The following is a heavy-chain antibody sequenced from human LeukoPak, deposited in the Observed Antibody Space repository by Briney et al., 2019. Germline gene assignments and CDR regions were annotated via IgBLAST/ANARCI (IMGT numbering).Heavy chain of an antibody. Sequence: ASVKVSCKASGYTFTSYGISWVRQAPGQGLEWMGWINPNSGGTNYAQKFQGRVTMTRDTSISTAYMELSRLRSDDTAVYYCARGQVAKHNWFDPWGQGTLVAVSS. J-gene: IGHJ5*02. CDR3: ARGQVAKHNWFDP. V-gene: IGHV1-2*02. CDR1: GYTFTSYG. CDR2: INPNSGGT.